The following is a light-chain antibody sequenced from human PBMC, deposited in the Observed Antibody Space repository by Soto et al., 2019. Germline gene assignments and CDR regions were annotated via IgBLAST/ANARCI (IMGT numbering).Light chain of an antibody. Sequence: DIQMTQSPSSLSASVGDRVISTCRARRDITDYFAWYQQKPGQVPKLLLYTASTLQSGVPSRFTASGSGTDFTLTIPGLQPEDFATYSCQNYDSAPWTFGQGTKVDIK. CDR1: RDITDY. CDR3: QNYDSAPWT. J-gene: IGKJ1*01. CDR2: TAS. V-gene: IGKV1-27*01.